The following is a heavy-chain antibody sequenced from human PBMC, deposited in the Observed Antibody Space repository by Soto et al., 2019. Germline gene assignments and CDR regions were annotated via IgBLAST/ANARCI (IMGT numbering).Heavy chain of an antibody. CDR3: AKGITDTGGYYYYSMDV. V-gene: IGHV3-23*01. Sequence: EVKLLDSGGGLVQTGGSLRLSCAASGFTFSSYAMGWVRQAPGKGLDWVSVISGSGGITYSADSVKGRFTISRDNSENILYLQMNGLRAEDTAVYYCAKGITDTGGYYYYSMDVWGQGTTVTVSS. D-gene: IGHD3-16*01. CDR2: ISGSGGIT. CDR1: GFTFSSYA. J-gene: IGHJ6*02.